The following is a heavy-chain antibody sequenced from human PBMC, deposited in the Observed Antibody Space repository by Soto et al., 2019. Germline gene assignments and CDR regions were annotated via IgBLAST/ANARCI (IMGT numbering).Heavy chain of an antibody. J-gene: IGHJ4*02. Sequence: GGSLRLSCGASGFTFSSYSMNWVRQAPGKGLEWISHISASSRTLFYADSVKGRFTISRDNAKNSLYLQMNSLRAEDTAVYYCARDQPGYSYGYGLGYWGQGTLVTVSS. V-gene: IGHV3-48*01. CDR2: ISASSRTL. D-gene: IGHD5-18*01. CDR1: GFTFSSYS. CDR3: ARDQPGYSYGYGLGY.